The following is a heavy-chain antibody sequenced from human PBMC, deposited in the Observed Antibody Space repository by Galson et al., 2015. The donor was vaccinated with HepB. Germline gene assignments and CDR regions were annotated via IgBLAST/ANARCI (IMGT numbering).Heavy chain of an antibody. Sequence: SLRPSSAASGSSFNTYAMRWVRHAPGKGLEWVSGLSARGRVTYSAVSLKGRVTISRNKYRNTLYLQMNSLTVEDTAVYYCAKASGPAAGYLDDWGQGTLVTVSS. CDR1: GSSFNTYA. CDR2: LSARGRVT. J-gene: IGHJ4*02. D-gene: IGHD6-13*01. CDR3: AKASGPAAGYLDD. V-gene: IGHV3-23*01.